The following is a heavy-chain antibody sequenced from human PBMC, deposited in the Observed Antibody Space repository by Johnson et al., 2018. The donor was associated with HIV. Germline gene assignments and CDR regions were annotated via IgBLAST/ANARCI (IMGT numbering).Heavy chain of an antibody. D-gene: IGHD3-9*01. CDR2: LSYDGTIK. Sequence: QVQLVESGGGLVQPGRSLRLSCAASGFTFSNYAMHWVRQAPGKGLEWVAILSYDGTIKYYADSVKGRFTISRDNSTNTLFLQMKYLRAEDTAVYYCAKDVLQSFDWLPDSFDVWGQGTVVTVSS. CDR3: AKDVLQSFDWLPDSFDV. V-gene: IGHV3-30-3*01. J-gene: IGHJ3*01. CDR1: GFTFSNYA.